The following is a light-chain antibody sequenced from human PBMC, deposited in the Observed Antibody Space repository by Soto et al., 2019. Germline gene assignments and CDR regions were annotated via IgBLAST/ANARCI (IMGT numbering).Light chain of an antibody. CDR2: SAS. CDR3: QQLSRYPLT. CDR1: QALSNY. J-gene: IGKJ4*01. Sequence: DIQLTQSPSFLSASVGDTVTITCRASQALSNYLAWYQQKPGKAPDLLIYSASTLQSGVPSRFSGSGSETEFSLTIRALQPEDFATYFCQQLSRYPLTFGGGTKVEI. V-gene: IGKV1-9*01.